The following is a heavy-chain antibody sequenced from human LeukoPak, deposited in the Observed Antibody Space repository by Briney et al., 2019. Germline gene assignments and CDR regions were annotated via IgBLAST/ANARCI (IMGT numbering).Heavy chain of an antibody. CDR1: GFTFGTFW. CDR2: INSDESST. V-gene: IGHV3-74*01. J-gene: IGHJ4*02. D-gene: IGHD2-2*01. CDR3: AKFRVVPAAELDY. Sequence: GGTVRLSCAASGFTFGTFWMHWVRQAPGKGLVWVLGINSDESSTSYADSVKGRFIISRDNAKNTLYLQMNNLRVEDTAVYYCAKFRVVPAAELDYWGQGTLVTVSS.